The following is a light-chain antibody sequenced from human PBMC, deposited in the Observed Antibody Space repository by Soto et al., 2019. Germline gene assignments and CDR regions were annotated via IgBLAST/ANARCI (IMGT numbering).Light chain of an antibody. J-gene: IGKJ1*01. CDR2: GAS. V-gene: IGKV3-20*01. Sequence: EIVLTQSPGTLSLSPGERATLSCRASQSVRSSYLAWYQQKPGQAPRLLIYGASSRATGIPARFSGSGSGTEFTLTISGLESEDFAVYYCQQYDSSPCTFGQGTKVEI. CDR3: QQYDSSPCT. CDR1: QSVRSSY.